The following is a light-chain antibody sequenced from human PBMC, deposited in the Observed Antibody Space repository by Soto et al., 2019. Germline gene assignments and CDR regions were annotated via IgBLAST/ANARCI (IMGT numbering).Light chain of an antibody. Sequence: QAVVTQPASVSGSPGQSITISCTGTSSDVGGYNYVSWYQQHPGKAPKLMIYDVSNRPSGVSNRFSGSKSGNTASLTISGLQAEDEADYYCSSYTSSSTRNVVFGGGTKVTVL. CDR1: SSDVGGYNY. V-gene: IGLV2-14*01. CDR3: SSYTSSSTRNVV. J-gene: IGLJ2*01. CDR2: DVS.